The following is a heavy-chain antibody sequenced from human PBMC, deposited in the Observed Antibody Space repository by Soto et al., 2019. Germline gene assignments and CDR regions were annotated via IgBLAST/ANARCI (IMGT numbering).Heavy chain of an antibody. CDR3: ARLIHCKTTSCYFDY. CDR2: VYYSGTT. Sequence: QLQLQESGPGLVKPSETLSLTCTVSGGSISSSSYYWAWVRQPPGKGLEGIGSVYYSGTTYYNPSLKSRVTISGDTSKHQFSLKLSSVTAADTAVFYCARLIHCKTTSCYFDYWGQGTLVTVSS. V-gene: IGHV4-39*01. J-gene: IGHJ4*02. D-gene: IGHD2-2*01. CDR1: GGSISSSSYY.